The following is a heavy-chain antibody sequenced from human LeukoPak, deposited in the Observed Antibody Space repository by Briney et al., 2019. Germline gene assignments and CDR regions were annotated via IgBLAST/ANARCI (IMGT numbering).Heavy chain of an antibody. CDR2: IIPIFGTA. Sequence: SVKVSCKASGGTFSSYAISWVRQAPGQGLEWMGGIIPIFGTANYAQKFQGRVTITADESTSTAYMELSSLRSEDTAVYYCARDREYDSSGYYWFDPWGQGTRVTVSS. CDR1: GGTFSSYA. J-gene: IGHJ5*02. D-gene: IGHD3-22*01. CDR3: ARDREYDSSGYYWFDP. V-gene: IGHV1-69*13.